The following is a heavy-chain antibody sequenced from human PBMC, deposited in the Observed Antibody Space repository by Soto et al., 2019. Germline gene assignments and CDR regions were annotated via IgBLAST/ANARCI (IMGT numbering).Heavy chain of an antibody. CDR2: INHSGST. CDR3: ARGELSISMVRGVINYYYYCMDV. Sequence: AETLSLECAVNSAASRVYYWSWIRAPPGKGLEWIGEINHSGSTNYNPSLKSRVTISVDTSKNQFSLKLSSVTAADTAVYYCARGELSISMVRGVINYYYYCMDVWGQGNTVT. V-gene: IGHV4-34*01. J-gene: IGHJ6*02. D-gene: IGHD3-10*01. CDR1: SAASRVYY.